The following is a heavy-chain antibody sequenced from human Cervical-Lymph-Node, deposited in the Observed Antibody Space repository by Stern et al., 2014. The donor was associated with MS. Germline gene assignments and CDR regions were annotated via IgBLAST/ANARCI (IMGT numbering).Heavy chain of an antibody. V-gene: IGHV1-69*01. D-gene: IGHD1-26*01. CDR2: IIPSFGTA. J-gene: IGHJ6*02. CDR3: ARGELKEGLVRGMDV. CDR1: GGTFSSYA. Sequence: VQLVESGAEVKKPGASVQVSCNASGGTFSSYAISWVRQAPGQGLEWMGGIIPSFGTANYAQKFQGRVTITADESTSTAYMELSSLRSEDTAVYYCARGELKEGLVRGMDVWGQGTTVTVSS.